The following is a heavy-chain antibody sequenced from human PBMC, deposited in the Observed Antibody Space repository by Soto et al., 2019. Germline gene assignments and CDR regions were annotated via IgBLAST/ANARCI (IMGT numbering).Heavy chain of an antibody. CDR2: IYYSGST. Sequence: QLQESGPGLVKPSETLSLTCTVSGGSISSSSYYWGWIRQPPGKGLEWIGSIYYSGSTYYNPSLKSRVTISVDTSKNQFSLKLSSVTAADTAVYYCARTTVTRWFDPWGQGTLVTVSS. CDR1: GGSISSSSYY. CDR3: ARTTVTRWFDP. D-gene: IGHD4-17*01. J-gene: IGHJ5*02. V-gene: IGHV4-39*01.